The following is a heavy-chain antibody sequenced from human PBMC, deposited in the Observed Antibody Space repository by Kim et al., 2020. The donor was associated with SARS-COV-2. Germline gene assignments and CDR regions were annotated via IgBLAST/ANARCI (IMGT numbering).Heavy chain of an antibody. V-gene: IGHV3-13*04. CDR1: GFTFSSYD. CDR3: ARSIAAAGMGY. J-gene: IGHJ4*02. Sequence: GGSLRLSCAASGFTFSSYDMHWVRQATGKGLEWVSAIGTAGDTYYPGSVKGRFTISRENAKNSLYLQMNSLRAGDTAVYYCARSIAAAGMGYWGQGTLVTVSS. CDR2: IGTAGDT. D-gene: IGHD6-13*01.